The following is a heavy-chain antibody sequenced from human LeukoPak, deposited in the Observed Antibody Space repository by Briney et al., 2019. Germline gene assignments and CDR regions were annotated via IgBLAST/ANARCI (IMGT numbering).Heavy chain of an antibody. CDR2: INPNSGGT. CDR3: AGVRYDILTGYQTPYYFDY. CDR1: GYTFTGYY. Sequence: ASVKVSCKASGYTFTGYYMHWVRQAPGQGLEWMGWINPNSGGTNYAQKFQGRVTMTRDTSISTAYMELSRLRSDDTAVYYCAGVRYDILTGYQTPYYFDYWGQGTLVTVSS. D-gene: IGHD3-9*01. V-gene: IGHV1-2*02. J-gene: IGHJ4*02.